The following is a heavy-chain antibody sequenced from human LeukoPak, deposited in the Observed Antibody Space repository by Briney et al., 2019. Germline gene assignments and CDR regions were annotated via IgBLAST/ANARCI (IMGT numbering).Heavy chain of an antibody. CDR3: ARDLYKDSGSGWSLDY. Sequence: GGSLRLSCAASGFTFSSYAMSWVRQAPGKGLEWVSALSDSGGSTYYADSVKGRFTISRDNSKNTLYLQVNSLRAEDTAVYYCARDLYKDSGSGWSLDYWGQGTLVTVSS. CDR1: GFTFSSYA. D-gene: IGHD6-19*01. CDR2: LSDSGGST. J-gene: IGHJ4*02. V-gene: IGHV3-23*01.